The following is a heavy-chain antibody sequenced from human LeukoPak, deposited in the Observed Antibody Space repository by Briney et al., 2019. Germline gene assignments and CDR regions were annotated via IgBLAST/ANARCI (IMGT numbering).Heavy chain of an antibody. Sequence: PGGSLRLSCAASGFTFSSYAMSWVRQAPGKGLEWVSAISGSGGSTYYADSVKGRFTISRDNSKDTLYLQMSNLRAEDTAVYYCAKYTPANYYGSGSIFDYWGQGTLVTVSS. V-gene: IGHV3-23*01. D-gene: IGHD3-10*01. CDR3: AKYTPANYYGSGSIFDY. J-gene: IGHJ4*02. CDR1: GFTFSSYA. CDR2: ISGSGGST.